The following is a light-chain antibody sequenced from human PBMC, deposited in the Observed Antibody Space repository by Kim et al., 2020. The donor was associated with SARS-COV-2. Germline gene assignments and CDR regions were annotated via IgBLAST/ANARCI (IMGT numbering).Light chain of an antibody. CDR3: NSRDSSGNHLEV. Sequence: SSELTQDPAVSVALGQTVRITCQGDSLRSYYASWYQQKPGQAPVLVIYGKNNRPSGIPDRFSGSSSGYTASLTITGAQAEDEADYFCNSRDSSGNHLEVF. J-gene: IGLJ1*01. V-gene: IGLV3-19*01. CDR1: SLRSYY. CDR2: GKN.